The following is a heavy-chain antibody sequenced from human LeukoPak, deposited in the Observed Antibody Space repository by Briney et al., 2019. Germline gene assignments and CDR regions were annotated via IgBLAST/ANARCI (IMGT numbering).Heavy chain of an antibody. V-gene: IGHV3-33*01. Sequence: PGGSLRLSCAASGFTFSSYGMHWVRQAPGKGLEWVAVIWYDGSNKYYADSVKGRFTISRDNSKNTLYLQINSLRAEDTAVYHCARELFGSGSCPDYWGQGTRVTVSS. J-gene: IGHJ4*02. CDR1: GFTFSSYG. D-gene: IGHD3-10*01. CDR3: ARELFGSGSCPDY. CDR2: IWYDGSNK.